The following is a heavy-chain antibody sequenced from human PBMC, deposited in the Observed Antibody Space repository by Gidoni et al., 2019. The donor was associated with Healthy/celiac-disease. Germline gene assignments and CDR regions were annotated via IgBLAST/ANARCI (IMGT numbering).Heavy chain of an antibody. CDR1: GFTFSHAW. CDR3: TTDAAQWGWG. D-gene: IGHD2-15*01. V-gene: IGHV3-15*07. CDR2: IKSKTDGGTT. J-gene: IGHJ4*02. Sequence: EVQLVESGGGLVKHGGFLRLAGAASGFTFSHAWINWVRQAPGKGLEWVGRIKSKTDGGTTDYATPMKGRFTNSRDDTKNTLSLQMNSLKTEDTAVYYCTTDAAQWGWGWGQGTLVTVSS.